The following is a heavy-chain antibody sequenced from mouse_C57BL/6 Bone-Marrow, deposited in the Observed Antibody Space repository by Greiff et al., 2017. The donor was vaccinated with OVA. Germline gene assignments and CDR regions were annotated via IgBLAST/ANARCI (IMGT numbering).Heavy chain of an antibody. CDR3: AFYYGSSYRDVDV. D-gene: IGHD1-1*01. CDR1: GYSFTDYN. CDR2: INTNYGTT. V-gene: IGHV1-39*01. J-gene: IGHJ1*03. Sequence: EVQLQQSGPELVKPGASVKISCKASGYSFTDYNMNWVKQSNGKSLEWIGVINTNYGTTSYNQKFKGKATLTVDQSSSTAYMQLNSLTSEDSAVYYCAFYYGSSYRDVDVWGTGTTVTVSS.